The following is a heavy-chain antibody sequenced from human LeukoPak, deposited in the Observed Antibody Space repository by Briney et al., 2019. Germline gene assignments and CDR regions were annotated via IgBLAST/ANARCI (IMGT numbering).Heavy chain of an antibody. J-gene: IGHJ4*02. CDR3: ARSVQFYYDHLDY. CDR1: GGSISSGSYY. CDR2: IYTRGST. D-gene: IGHD3-22*01. Sequence: SQTLSLTCTVSGGSISSGSYYWSWIRQPAGKGLEWIGRIYTRGSTNYNPSLKSRVTISVDTSKNQVSLKLSSVTAADTAVYYCARSVQFYYDHLDYWGQGTLVTVSS. V-gene: IGHV4-61*02.